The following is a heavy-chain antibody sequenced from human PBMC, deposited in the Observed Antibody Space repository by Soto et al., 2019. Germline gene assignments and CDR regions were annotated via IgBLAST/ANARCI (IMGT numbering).Heavy chain of an antibody. D-gene: IGHD3-16*01. Sequence: QVQLVQSGAEVKKPGSSVKISCKASGGTFSSYAISWVRQAPGKGLEWMGGIIPIFGTANYAETFQGRVTITADESTSTAYMERSSLRSDDTAGYYCARGLEEKLRTRHYWGQGALVTVSS. V-gene: IGHV1-69*01. CDR2: IIPIFGTA. J-gene: IGHJ4*02. CDR3: ARGLEEKLRTRHY. CDR1: GGTFSSYA.